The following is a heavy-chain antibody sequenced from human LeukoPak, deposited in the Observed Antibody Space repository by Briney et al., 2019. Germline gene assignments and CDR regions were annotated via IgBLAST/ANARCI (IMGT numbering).Heavy chain of an antibody. Sequence: PGRSLRLSCAASGFTFSSYAMHWVRQAPGKGLEWVAVISYDGSNKYYADSVKGRVTISRDNSKNTLYLQMNSLRAEDTAVYYCARDLSSTQWLVVPTNYYYYYGMDVWGQGTTVTVSS. CDR3: ARDLSSTQWLVVPTNYYYYYGMDV. CDR2: ISYDGSNK. CDR1: GFTFSSYA. V-gene: IGHV3-30-3*01. J-gene: IGHJ6*02. D-gene: IGHD6-19*01.